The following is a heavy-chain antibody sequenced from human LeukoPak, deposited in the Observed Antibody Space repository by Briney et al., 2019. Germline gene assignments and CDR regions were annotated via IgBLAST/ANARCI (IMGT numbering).Heavy chain of an antibody. CDR3: TRGRAATGIFWFDP. Sequence: ASVKVSCKASGFTFTAYYMHWVRQAPGQGLEWMGWINPNSGDTNYAQKFQGRVTMTRDTSISTAYMDLNRLRSGDTAVYYCTRGRAATGIFWFDPWGQGTLVTVSS. CDR2: INPNSGDT. V-gene: IGHV1-2*02. CDR1: GFTFTAYY. J-gene: IGHJ5*02. D-gene: IGHD6-13*01.